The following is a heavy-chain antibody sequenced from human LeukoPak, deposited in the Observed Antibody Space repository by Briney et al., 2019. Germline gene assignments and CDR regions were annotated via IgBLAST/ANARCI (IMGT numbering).Heavy chain of an antibody. J-gene: IGHJ6*04. Sequence: RGESLQISCQGSGYPFTSYWISWVRQVPGKGREWMGRIDPSDSYTNYSPSFQGHVTISADKSISTAYLQWSSLKASDTAMYYCARQPKYYGSGSYSKVGMDVWGKGTTVTVSS. D-gene: IGHD3-10*01. CDR2: IDPSDSYT. CDR1: GYPFTSYW. CDR3: ARQPKYYGSGSYSKVGMDV. V-gene: IGHV5-10-1*01.